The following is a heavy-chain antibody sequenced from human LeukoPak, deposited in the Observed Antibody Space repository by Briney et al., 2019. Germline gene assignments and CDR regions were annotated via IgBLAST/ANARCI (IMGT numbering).Heavy chain of an antibody. Sequence: PSETMSLTCTVSGGSISSSSYYWGWIRQPPGKGLEWIGSIYYSGSTYYNPSLKSRVTISVDTSKNQFSLKLSSVSAADTAVYYCASDMLAVAGTFPVYWGQGTLVTVSS. CDR1: GGSISSSSYY. J-gene: IGHJ4*02. CDR3: ASDMLAVAGTFPVY. V-gene: IGHV4-39*01. CDR2: IYYSGST. D-gene: IGHD6-19*01.